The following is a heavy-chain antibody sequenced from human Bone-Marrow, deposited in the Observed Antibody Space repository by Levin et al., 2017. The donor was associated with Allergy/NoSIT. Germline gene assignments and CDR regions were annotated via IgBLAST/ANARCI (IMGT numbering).Heavy chain of an antibody. J-gene: IGHJ6*02. CDR3: TTGSDYFTFYYGLDV. Sequence: GGSLRLSCAISGFNFNHAWMQWVRQAPGKGLEWVGRIKSKSEGETTDYAAPVKGRFTISRNDSTNMVFLQMSRLTPEDTAIYHCTTGSDYFTFYYGLDVWGQGTTVTVSS. CDR2: IKSKSEGETT. V-gene: IGHV3-15*01. CDR1: GFNFNHAW. D-gene: IGHD3-3*01.